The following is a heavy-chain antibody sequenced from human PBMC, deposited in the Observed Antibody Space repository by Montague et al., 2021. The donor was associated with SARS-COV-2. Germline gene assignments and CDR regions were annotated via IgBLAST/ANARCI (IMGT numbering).Heavy chain of an antibody. CDR1: GGSFSGYY. J-gene: IGHJ5*02. CDR2: VNHSGST. D-gene: IGHD3-22*01. CDR3: ARGPRIAVTVVVIPVIWFDP. Sequence: SETLSLTCAVYGGSFSGYYWSWIRQPPGKGLEWIGEVNHSGSTNYNLSLKSRVTISVDTSKNQFSLKLSSVTAADTAVYYCARGPRIAVTVVVIPVIWFDPWGQGTQVTVSS. V-gene: IGHV4-34*01.